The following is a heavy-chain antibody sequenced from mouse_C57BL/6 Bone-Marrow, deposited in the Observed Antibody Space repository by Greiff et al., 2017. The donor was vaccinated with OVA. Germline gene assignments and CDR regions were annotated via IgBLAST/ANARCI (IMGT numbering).Heavy chain of an antibody. D-gene: IGHD2-2*01. J-gene: IGHJ3*01. V-gene: IGHV5-9*01. CDR3: ARHAGYHTWFAY. Sequence: DVKLVESGGGLVKPGGSLKLSCAASGFTFSSYTMSWVRQTPEKRLEWVATISGGGGNTYYPDSVKGRFTISRDNAKNTLYLQMSSLRSEDSALYYCARHAGYHTWFAYWGQGTLVTVSA. CDR1: GFTFSSYT. CDR2: ISGGGGNT.